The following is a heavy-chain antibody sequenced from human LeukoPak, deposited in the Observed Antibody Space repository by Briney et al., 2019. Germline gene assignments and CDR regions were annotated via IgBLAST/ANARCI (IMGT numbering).Heavy chain of an antibody. Sequence: GGSLRLSCAASGFTFSSYSMNWVRQAPGKGLEWVSSISSSSSYIYYADSVKGRFTISRDNAKNSLYLQMNSLRAEDTAVYYCARDARDYVWGSYRAIEYWGQGTLVTVSS. V-gene: IGHV3-21*01. J-gene: IGHJ4*02. CDR3: ARDARDYVWGSYRAIEY. CDR1: GFTFSSYS. CDR2: ISSSSSYI. D-gene: IGHD3-16*02.